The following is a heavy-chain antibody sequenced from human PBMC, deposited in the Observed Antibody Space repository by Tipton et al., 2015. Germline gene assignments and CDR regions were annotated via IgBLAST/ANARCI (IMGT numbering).Heavy chain of an antibody. CDR1: GYSFTNSW. CDR2: IYVGDSDT. J-gene: IGHJ4*02. CDR3: ARRHVYDYYLDN. V-gene: IGHV5-51*01. Sequence: QLVQSGAEVKKPGESLKISCKGSGYSFTNSWIAWERQMPGKGLEWMGIIYVGDSDTRYSQSFQGQVTISADKSISTAYLQWSSLKASDSAMYYCARRHVYDYYLDNWGQGTLVIVSS. D-gene: IGHD5/OR15-5a*01.